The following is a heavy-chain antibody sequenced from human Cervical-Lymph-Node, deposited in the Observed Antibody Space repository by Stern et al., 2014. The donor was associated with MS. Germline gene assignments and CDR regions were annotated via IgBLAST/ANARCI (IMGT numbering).Heavy chain of an antibody. CDR3: AKGLTAEALEGIGS. CDR2: ISYDGSNE. V-gene: IGHV3-30-3*01. J-gene: IGHJ4*02. CDR1: GLTFSSYA. D-gene: IGHD1-14*01. Sequence: VQLVQSGGGVVQPGRSLRLSCAASGLTFSSYAMNWVRQAPGKGLKWVAVISYDGSNEYYAASVKCRFTISRDNSKNTLYLQMNSLRTEDTAVYYCAKGLTAEALEGIGSWGQGTLVTVSS.